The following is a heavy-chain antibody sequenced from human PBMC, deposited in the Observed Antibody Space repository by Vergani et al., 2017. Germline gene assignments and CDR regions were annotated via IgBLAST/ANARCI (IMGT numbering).Heavy chain of an antibody. D-gene: IGHD5-12*01. V-gene: IGHV3-23*01. Sequence: EVQLLESGGDLVQPGGSLRLSCAASGFTFNHYAMNWVRQAPGKGPEWVSGISGSGGSTYYAGSVKGRFTISRDSSKNTLYLQMNSLSAGDTAVYYCAKANPRNSXYDYLYYYHAMDVWGQGTTVTVSS. CDR1: GFTFNHYA. CDR2: ISGSGGST. J-gene: IGHJ6*02. CDR3: AKANPRNSXYDYLYYYHAMDV.